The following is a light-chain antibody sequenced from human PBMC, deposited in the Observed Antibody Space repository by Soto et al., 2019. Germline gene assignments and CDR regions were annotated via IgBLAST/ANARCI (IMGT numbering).Light chain of an antibody. Sequence: DIQMTQSPSTLSASVGDRVTITCRASQSISNWLAWYQQKPGKAPKLLIYKASSLESGVPPRFSGSGSGTEFTLTISSLQPDDFATYYCQHRRTFGPGTKLETK. V-gene: IGKV1-5*03. J-gene: IGKJ2*01. CDR2: KAS. CDR1: QSISNW. CDR3: QHRRT.